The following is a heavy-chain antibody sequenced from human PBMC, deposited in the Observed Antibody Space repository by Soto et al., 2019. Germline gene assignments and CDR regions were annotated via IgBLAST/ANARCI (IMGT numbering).Heavy chain of an antibody. CDR2: IFYSGNT. J-gene: IGHJ4*02. CDR1: GGSISSSSYY. V-gene: IGHV4-39*01. CDR3: ARVKVVGNTGKTFEY. D-gene: IGHD1-26*01. Sequence: PSETLSLTCTVSGGSISSSSYYWGWTRQPPGKGLEWIGSIFYSGNTYYNPSLKSRVTISVDTSKNQFSLKLSSVTAADTAVYYFARVKVVGNTGKTFEYWGQGTLVTVSS.